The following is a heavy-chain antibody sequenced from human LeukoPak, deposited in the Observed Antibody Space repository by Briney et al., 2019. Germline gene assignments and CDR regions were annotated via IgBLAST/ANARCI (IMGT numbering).Heavy chain of an antibody. CDR3: ARGASSTTVTTWYWFDP. CDR2: TYYRSKWYN. V-gene: IGHV6-1*01. CDR1: GDSVSSNSAA. D-gene: IGHD4-17*01. J-gene: IGHJ5*02. Sequence: SQTLSLTCAISGDSVSSNSAAWNWIRQSPSRGLEWLGRTYYRSKWYNDYAVSVKNRITINPDTSKNQFSLQLNSVTPEDTAVYYCARGASSTTVTTWYWFDPWGQGTLVTVSS.